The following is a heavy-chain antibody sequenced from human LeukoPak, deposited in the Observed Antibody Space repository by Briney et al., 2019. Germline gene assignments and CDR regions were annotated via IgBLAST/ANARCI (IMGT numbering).Heavy chain of an antibody. V-gene: IGHV3-74*01. CDR2: INSDGSIT. CDR3: VGSRFDY. Sequence: GGSLRLSCAASGFTLGSHWMHWVRQAPGKGLVWVSRINSDGSITSYADSVKGRFTITRDNAKNTLYLQMNSLRAEDTAVYYCVGSRFDYWGQGTLVAVSS. J-gene: IGHJ4*02. CDR1: GFTLGSHW. D-gene: IGHD3-10*01.